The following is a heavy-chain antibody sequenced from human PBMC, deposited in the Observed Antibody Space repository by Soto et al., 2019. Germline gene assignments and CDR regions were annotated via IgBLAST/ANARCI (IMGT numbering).Heavy chain of an antibody. V-gene: IGHV1-3*01. CDR2: INAGNGNT. Sequence: ASVKVSRKASGYTFTSYGMHLVRQAPGQKLEWMGWINAGNGNTKYSQKFQGRVTITRDTSASTAYMELSSLRSEDTAVYYCARVWRDIVVVVAATGAAFDIWGQGTMVTVSS. D-gene: IGHD2-15*01. CDR1: GYTFTSYG. CDR3: ARVWRDIVVVVAATGAAFDI. J-gene: IGHJ3*02.